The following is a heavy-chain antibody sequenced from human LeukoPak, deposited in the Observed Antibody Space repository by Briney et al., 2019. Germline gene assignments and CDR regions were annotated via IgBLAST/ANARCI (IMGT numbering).Heavy chain of an antibody. V-gene: IGHV5-51*01. D-gene: IGHD3-10*01. CDR2: IYPGDSDT. CDR1: GYTFTSYW. J-gene: IGHJ3*02. CDR3: AMDYGSGTYRDAFDS. Sequence: GESLKISCRGCGYTFTSYWIGWVRQMPGKGLEWMGIIYPGDSDTRYSPSFQGQVTISVDKSISTAYLQWSSLKASDTATYYCAMDYGSGTYRDAFDSCGQGTMVTVSS.